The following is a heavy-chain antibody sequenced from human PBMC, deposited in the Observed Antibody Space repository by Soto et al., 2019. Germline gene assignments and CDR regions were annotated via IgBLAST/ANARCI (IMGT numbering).Heavy chain of an antibody. V-gene: IGHV3-74*01. J-gene: IGHJ4*02. CDR1: GFTFSTYS. CDR2: INSGGGTT. CDR3: ARWFTYGNFDYFDY. D-gene: IGHD3-10*01. Sequence: GGSLSLSCAPSGFTFSTYSMHWFRPAPGKGLVWVSRINSGGGTTTYADSVKGRFTISRDNAKNTLYLQMNGLRAEDTAVYYCARWFTYGNFDYFDYWGQGTQVNVSS.